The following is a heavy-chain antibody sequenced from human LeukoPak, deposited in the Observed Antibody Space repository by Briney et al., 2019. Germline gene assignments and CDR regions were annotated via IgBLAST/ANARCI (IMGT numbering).Heavy chain of an antibody. CDR1: RYTLTQQW. CDR3: AGHSHVIGAI. CDR2: IYPRDSDT. D-gene: IGHD3-10*01. V-gene: IGHV5-51*01. Sequence: ESLKISCRASRYTLTQQWIGAVRQKSGSGLEWMGIIYPRDSDTRYSPSFQGHVSISADTSINTAYLEWSRLEAADTAIYYCAGHSHVIGAIWGQGTLVTVSS. J-gene: IGHJ4*02.